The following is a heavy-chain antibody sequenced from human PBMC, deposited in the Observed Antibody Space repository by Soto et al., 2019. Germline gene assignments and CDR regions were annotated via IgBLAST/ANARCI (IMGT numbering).Heavy chain of an antibody. CDR3: AREQPRSDSRNWYFDY. Sequence: EVQLVDSGGGLVHPGGSLRLSCVASRFTFSSYGMNWVRQAPGKGLEWVSYISSSSSIIYYADSVKGRFTISRDNAKNSLYLQMNSLRAEDTAIYYCAREQPRSDSRNWYFDYWGQGTLVTVSS. CDR2: ISSSSSII. V-gene: IGHV3-48*01. J-gene: IGHJ4*02. CDR1: RFTFSSYG. D-gene: IGHD6-13*01.